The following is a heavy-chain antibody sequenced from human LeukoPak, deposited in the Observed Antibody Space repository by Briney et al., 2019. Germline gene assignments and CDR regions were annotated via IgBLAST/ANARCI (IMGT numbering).Heavy chain of an antibody. J-gene: IGHJ4*02. D-gene: IGHD2-2*01. CDR1: GFTSSDHT. Sequence: QPGGSLRLSCAASGFTSSDHTMNWVRQAPGKGLEWVSGISVSDDSTYYADSVKGRFTMSRDNSNNMLYLQMNSLRAEDTAVYYCAKDRYCSSTNCPYDYWGQGTLVTVSS. V-gene: IGHV3-23*01. CDR2: ISVSDDST. CDR3: AKDRYCSSTNCPYDY.